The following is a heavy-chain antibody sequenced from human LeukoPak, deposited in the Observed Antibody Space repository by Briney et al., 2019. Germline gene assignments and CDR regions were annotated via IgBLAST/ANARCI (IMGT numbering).Heavy chain of an antibody. Sequence: ASVKVSCKASGYTFTNYDIYWVRQATGQGLEWMGWMNPNSGNTGYAQKFQGRVTMARDTSVSTAYMELSSLRSEDTAVYYCARGWSVTMLRGRWLDPWGQGTLVTVSS. CDR2: MNPNSGNT. CDR3: ARGWSVTMLRGRWLDP. V-gene: IGHV1-8*01. CDR1: GYTFTNYD. J-gene: IGHJ5*02. D-gene: IGHD3-10*01.